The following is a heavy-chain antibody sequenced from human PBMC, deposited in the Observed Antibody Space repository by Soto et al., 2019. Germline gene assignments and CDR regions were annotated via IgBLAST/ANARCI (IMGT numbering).Heavy chain of an antibody. CDR1: GGSFSGYY. J-gene: IGHJ4*02. CDR2: INHSGST. D-gene: IGHD3-22*01. CDR3: ARGASGYYDSTGYYSPYYFDY. V-gene: IGHV4-34*01. Sequence: SETLSLTCTVSGGSFSGYYWSWIRQPPGKGLECIGEINHSGSTNYNPSLKSRVTISVDTSKNQFSLKLSSVTAADTAVYYCARGASGYYDSTGYYSPYYFDYWGQGTLVTVSS.